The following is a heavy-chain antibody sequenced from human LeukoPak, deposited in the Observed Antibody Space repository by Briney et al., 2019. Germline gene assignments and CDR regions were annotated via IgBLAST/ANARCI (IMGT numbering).Heavy chain of an antibody. J-gene: IGHJ4*02. CDR1: GGSISSYY. Sequence: SETLSLTCTVSGGSISSYYWSWIRQPPGKGLEWIGYIYTSGSTNYNPSLKSRVTISVDTSKNQFSLKLSSVTAADTAVYYCARRGYSYGYGFDYWGQGTLATVSS. CDR3: ARRGYSYGYGFDY. CDR2: IYTSGST. V-gene: IGHV4-4*09. D-gene: IGHD5-18*01.